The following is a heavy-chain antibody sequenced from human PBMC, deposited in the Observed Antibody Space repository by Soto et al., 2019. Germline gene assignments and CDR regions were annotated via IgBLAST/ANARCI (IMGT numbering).Heavy chain of an antibody. V-gene: IGHV4-39*01. CDR3: ASHHYYGSGRPH. D-gene: IGHD3-10*01. J-gene: IGHJ4*02. Sequence: QLQLQESGPGLVKPSETLSLTCTVSGGSISNTNYYWGWIRQPPGKGLEWIGRIYYSGSTYYNPSLKSPITISVDTSKDQFALKLNSVTAADTAVYYCASHHYYGSGRPHWGQGTLVTVSS. CDR2: IYYSGST. CDR1: GGSISNTNYY.